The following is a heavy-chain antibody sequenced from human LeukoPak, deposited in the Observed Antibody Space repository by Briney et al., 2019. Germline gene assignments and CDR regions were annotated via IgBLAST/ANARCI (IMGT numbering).Heavy chain of an antibody. V-gene: IGHV4-59*08. CDR1: GGPISSYY. Sequence: PSETLSLTCTVSGGPISSYYWSWIRQPPGKGLEWIGYIYYSGSTNYNPSLKSRVTISVDTSKNQFSLKLSSVTAADTAVYYCASPSSGWYWGAFDIWGQGTMVTVSS. D-gene: IGHD6-19*01. J-gene: IGHJ3*02. CDR3: ASPSSGWYWGAFDI. CDR2: IYYSGST.